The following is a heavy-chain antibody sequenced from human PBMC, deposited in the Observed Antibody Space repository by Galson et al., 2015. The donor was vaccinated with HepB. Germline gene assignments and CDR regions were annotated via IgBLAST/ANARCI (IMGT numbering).Heavy chain of an antibody. D-gene: IGHD5-12*01. CDR3: ARVKARLRYNNYYYYGMDV. CDR2: INTNTGNP. V-gene: IGHV7-4-1*02. J-gene: IGHJ6*02. CDR1: GYTFTSYA. Sequence: SVKVSCKASGYTFTSYAMNWVRQAPGQGLEWMGWINTNTGNPTYAQGFTGRFVFSLDTSVSTAYLQISSLKAEDTAVYYCARVKARLRYNNYYYYGMDVWGQGTTVTVSS.